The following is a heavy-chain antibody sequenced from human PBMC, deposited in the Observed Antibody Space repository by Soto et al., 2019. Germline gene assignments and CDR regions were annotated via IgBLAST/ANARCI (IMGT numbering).Heavy chain of an antibody. Sequence: ASVKVSCKASGCTFTSYAMHWVRQAPGQRLEWMGWINAGNGNTKYSQKFQGRVTITRDTSASTAYMELSSLRSEDTAVYYCARTLIAAAGIFDYWGQGTLVTVSS. V-gene: IGHV1-3*01. CDR2: INAGNGNT. CDR1: GCTFTSYA. J-gene: IGHJ4*02. CDR3: ARTLIAAAGIFDY. D-gene: IGHD6-25*01.